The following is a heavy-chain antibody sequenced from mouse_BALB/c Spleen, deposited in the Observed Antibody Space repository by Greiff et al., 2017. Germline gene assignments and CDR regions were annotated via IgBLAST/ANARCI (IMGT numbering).Heavy chain of an antibody. CDR1: GFSLTSYG. Sequence: VKLQESGPGLVAPSQSLSITCTVSGFSLTSYGVHWVRQPPGKGLEWLGVIWAGGSTNYNSALMSRLSISKDNSKSQVFLKMNSLQTDDTAMYYCARDNYRYDVYFDYWGQGTTLTVSS. D-gene: IGHD2-14*01. J-gene: IGHJ2*01. CDR2: IWAGGST. V-gene: IGHV2-9*02. CDR3: ARDNYRYDVYFDY.